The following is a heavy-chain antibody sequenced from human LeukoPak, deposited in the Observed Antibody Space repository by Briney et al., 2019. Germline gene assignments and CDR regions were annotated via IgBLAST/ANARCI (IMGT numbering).Heavy chain of an antibody. CDR3: AKDLLRGSSSTLFDY. J-gene: IGHJ4*02. CDR1: GFTVSNNY. V-gene: IGHV3-53*01. Sequence: GGSLRLSCAASGFTVSNNYMSWVRQAPGKGLEWVSVIYSGGSTYYADSVKGRFTISRDNSKNTLYLQMNSLRAEDTAVYYCAKDLLRGSSSTLFDYWGQGTLVTVSS. CDR2: IYSGGST. D-gene: IGHD6-13*01.